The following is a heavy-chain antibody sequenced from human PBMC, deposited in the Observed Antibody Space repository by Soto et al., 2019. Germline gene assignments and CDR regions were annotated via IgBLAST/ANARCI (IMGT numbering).Heavy chain of an antibody. CDR1: GFMFSSAW. V-gene: IGHV3-15*01. CDR3: VEGWNDF. CDR2: IKSKTDGGAR. Sequence: EVQLVESGGDLVEPGGSLRLSCVTSGFMFSSAWMSWVRQAPGKGLEWVGRIKSKTDGGARDYAAPVNGRFSISRDDSKSTLYLLMNCLSAEDTALYYCVEGWNDFWGQGTLVTVSS. D-gene: IGHD1-1*01. J-gene: IGHJ4*02.